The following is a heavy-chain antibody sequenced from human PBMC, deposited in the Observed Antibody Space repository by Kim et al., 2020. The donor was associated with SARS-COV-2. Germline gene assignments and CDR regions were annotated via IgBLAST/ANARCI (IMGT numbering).Heavy chain of an antibody. J-gene: IGHJ3*02. V-gene: IGHV3-48*02. Sequence: GGSLRLSCAASGFTFSSYSMNWVRQAPGKGLEWVSYISSSSSTIYYADSVKGRFTISRDNAKNSLYLQMNSLRDEDTAVYYCARSLGYCSSTSCDGVGAFDIWGQGTMLTVSS. D-gene: IGHD2-2*01. CDR1: GFTFSSYS. CDR2: ISSSSSTI. CDR3: ARSLGYCSSTSCDGVGAFDI.